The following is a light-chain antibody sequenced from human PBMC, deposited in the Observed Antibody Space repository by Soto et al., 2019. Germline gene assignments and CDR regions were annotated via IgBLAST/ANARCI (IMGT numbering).Light chain of an antibody. CDR3: TSYTSRSTLGV. CDR2: DVS. V-gene: IGLV2-14*03. Sequence: QSALTQPASVSGSPGQSITISCTGSNSDIGGYSYVSWYQQHPGKAPKLMIYDVSNRPSGVSYRFSGSKSGNTASLNISGLQAEDEADYYCTSYTSRSTLGVFGGGTKLTVL. CDR1: NSDIGGYSY. J-gene: IGLJ2*01.